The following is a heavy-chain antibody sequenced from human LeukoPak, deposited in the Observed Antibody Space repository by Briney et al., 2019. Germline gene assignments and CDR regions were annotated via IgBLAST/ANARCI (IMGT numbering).Heavy chain of an antibody. CDR2: ISAYNGNT. Sequence: ASVKVSCKASGYTFTSYTITWVRQAPGQGLEWMGWISAYNGNTNYAQKFQDRVTMTTDTSTSTAYMELRSLRSDDTAVYYCARGHDFVWGSYRTSFDYWGQGTLVTVSS. CDR1: GYTFTSYT. CDR3: ARGHDFVWGSYRTSFDY. V-gene: IGHV1-18*04. J-gene: IGHJ4*02. D-gene: IGHD3-16*02.